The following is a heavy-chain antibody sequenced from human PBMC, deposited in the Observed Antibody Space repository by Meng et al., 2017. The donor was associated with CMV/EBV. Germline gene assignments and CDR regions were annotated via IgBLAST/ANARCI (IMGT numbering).Heavy chain of an antibody. CDR3: ARDDPPYNWHPYYYGMDV. J-gene: IGHJ6*02. Sequence: GGSLRLSCAASGFTFDDYGMSWVRQAPGKGLEWVSGINWNGGSTGYADSVKGRFTISRDNAKNSLYLQMNSLRAEDTAVYYCARDDPPYNWHPYYYGMDVWGQGTTVTVSS. CDR2: INWNGGST. D-gene: IGHD1-20*01. V-gene: IGHV3-20*04. CDR1: GFTFDDYG.